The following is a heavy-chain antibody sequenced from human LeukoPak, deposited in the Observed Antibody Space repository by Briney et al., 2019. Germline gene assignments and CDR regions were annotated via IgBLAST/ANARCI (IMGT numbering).Heavy chain of an antibody. CDR2: IWYDGSNK. Sequence: GRSLRLSCAASGFTFSSYGMHWVRQAPGKGLEWVAVIWYDGSNKYYADSVKGRFTISRDNSKNTLYLQMNSLRAEDTAVYYCANQGGITIFGVVIIGDYYYGMDVWGQGTTVTVSS. CDR1: GFTFSSYG. J-gene: IGHJ6*02. D-gene: IGHD3-3*01. V-gene: IGHV3-33*06. CDR3: ANQGGITIFGVVIIGDYYYGMDV.